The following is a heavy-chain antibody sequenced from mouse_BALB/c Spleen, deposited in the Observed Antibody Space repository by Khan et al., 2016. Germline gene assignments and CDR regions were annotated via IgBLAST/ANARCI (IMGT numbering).Heavy chain of an antibody. V-gene: IGHV2-9*02. CDR2: IWAGGST. D-gene: IGHD1-3*01. J-gene: IGHJ2*01. CDR1: GYSLTRYG. CDR3: ARLEDI. Sequence: QVQLKESGPGLVAPSQSLSITCTVYGYSLTRYGVHWVRQPPGKGLEWLGVIWAGGSTNYNSALMSRLSISKDNSKSQVFLKMNSLRTDDTAMYYCARLEDIWGQGTTLTVSS.